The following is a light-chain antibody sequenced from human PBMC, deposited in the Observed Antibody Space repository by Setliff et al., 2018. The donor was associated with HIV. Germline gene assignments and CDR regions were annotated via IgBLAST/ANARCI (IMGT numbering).Light chain of an antibody. CDR3: CSYAGSDV. J-gene: IGLJ1*01. CDR2: DVN. V-gene: IGLV2-11*01. CDR1: SSDVGGYNS. Sequence: QSALTQPRSVSGSPGQSVTISCTGTSSDVGGYNSVSWYQKHPGKAPKLMIYDVNKRPSWVPDRFSGSKTGNTASLTISGLQAEDEADYYCCSYAGSDVFGTGTKVTVL.